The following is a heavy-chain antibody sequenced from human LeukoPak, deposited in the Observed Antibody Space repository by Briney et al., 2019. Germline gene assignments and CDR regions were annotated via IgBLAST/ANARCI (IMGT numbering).Heavy chain of an antibody. CDR3: AKDLDGDYGHYYYGMDV. V-gene: IGHV3-23*01. Sequence: QPGGSLRLSCAASGFTFSSYSMNWVRQAPGKGLEWVSAISGSGGSTYYADSVKGRFTISRDNSKNTLYLQMNSLRAEDTAVYYCAKDLDGDYGHYYYGMDVWGQGTTVTVSS. CDR2: ISGSGGST. CDR1: GFTFSSYS. D-gene: IGHD4-17*01. J-gene: IGHJ6*02.